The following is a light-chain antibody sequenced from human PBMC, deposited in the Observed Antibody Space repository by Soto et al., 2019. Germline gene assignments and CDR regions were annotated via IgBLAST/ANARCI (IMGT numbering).Light chain of an antibody. J-gene: IGKJ1*01. CDR1: QPITRS. V-gene: IGKV1-39*01. CDR2: AAS. CDR3: KQSYSFPWT. Sequence: DIQMTQSPFSLSASVGDRLTITCRASQPITRSLTWYQKQPGKAPNLLIYAASTLQSGVPARFSGSGSGTDFTLTISSLQPEDFATYYCKQSYSFPWTFGQGTKVEIK.